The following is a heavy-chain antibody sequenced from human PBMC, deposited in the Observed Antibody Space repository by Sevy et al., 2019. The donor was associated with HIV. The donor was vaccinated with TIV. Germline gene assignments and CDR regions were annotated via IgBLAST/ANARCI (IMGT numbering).Heavy chain of an antibody. CDR2: INGDGSST. CDR1: RFTFSNYW. V-gene: IGHV3-74*01. Sequence: GGFLRLSCAASRFTFSNYWMHWVRQAPGKGLVWVSRINGDGSSTTYADSVKGRFTISRDNAKNTLYLQMNSLRTEDTAIYYCARAPLPTSIYYYWGQGTLVTVSS. D-gene: IGHD2-2*02. J-gene: IGHJ4*02. CDR3: ARAPLPTSIYYY.